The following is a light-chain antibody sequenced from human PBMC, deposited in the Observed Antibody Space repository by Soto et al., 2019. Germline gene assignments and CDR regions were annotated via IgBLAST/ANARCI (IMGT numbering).Light chain of an antibody. Sequence: DIQMTQSPSALSASVGDRATITCRASQSISSWLAWYQQKPGKAPKLLIYSASSLQSGVPSRFSGSGSGADFTLTISSLQPEDFATYYCQQSYSSPWTSGQGTKVDIK. V-gene: IGKV1-39*01. CDR2: SAS. CDR3: QQSYSSPWT. J-gene: IGKJ1*01. CDR1: QSISSW.